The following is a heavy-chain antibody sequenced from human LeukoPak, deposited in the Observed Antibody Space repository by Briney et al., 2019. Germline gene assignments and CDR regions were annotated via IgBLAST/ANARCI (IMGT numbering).Heavy chain of an antibody. CDR2: ISAYNGNT. J-gene: IGHJ2*01. Sequence: ASVKVSCKASGYTFTSYGISWVRQAPGQGLEWMGWISAYNGNTNYAQKLQGRVTMTTDTSTSTAYMELRSLRSDDTAVYYCARRGDIAVAGALFGSGYFDLWGRGTLVTVSS. CDR1: GYTFTSYG. D-gene: IGHD6-19*01. CDR3: ARRGDIAVAGALFGSGYFDL. V-gene: IGHV1-18*01.